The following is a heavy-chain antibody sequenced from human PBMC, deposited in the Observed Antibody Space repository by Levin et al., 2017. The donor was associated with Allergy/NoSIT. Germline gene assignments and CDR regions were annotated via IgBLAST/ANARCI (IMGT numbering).Heavy chain of an antibody. V-gene: IGHV3-30-3*01. J-gene: IGHJ3*02. D-gene: IGHD3-10*01. CDR2: ISYDGSNK. CDR3: ARDSTPGPPVRGVIGAFDI. Sequence: GGSLRLSCAASGFTFSSYAMHWVRQAPGKGLEWVAVISYDGSNKYYADSVKGRFTISRDNSKNTLYLQMNSLRAEDTAVYYCARDSTPGPPVRGVIGAFDIWGQGTMVTVSS. CDR1: GFTFSSYA.